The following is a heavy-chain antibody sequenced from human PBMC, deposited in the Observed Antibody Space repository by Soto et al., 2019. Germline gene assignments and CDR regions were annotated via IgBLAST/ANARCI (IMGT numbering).Heavy chain of an antibody. D-gene: IGHD4-17*01. CDR2: ISAYNGNT. J-gene: IGHJ5*02. CDR3: ARWGMTTVEPKPEKNWFDP. Sequence: ASVKVSCKASGYTFTSYGISWVRQAPGQGLEWMGWISAYNGNTNYAQKLQGRVTMTTDKSTSTAYMELSSLRSDDTAVYYCARWGMTTVEPKPEKNWFDPWGQGTLVTVSS. V-gene: IGHV1-18*01. CDR1: GYTFTSYG.